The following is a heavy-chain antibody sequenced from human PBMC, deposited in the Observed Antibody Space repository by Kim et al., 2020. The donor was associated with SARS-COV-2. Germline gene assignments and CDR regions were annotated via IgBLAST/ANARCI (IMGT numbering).Heavy chain of an antibody. J-gene: IGHJ4*02. D-gene: IGHD3-22*01. V-gene: IGHV3-23*01. Sequence: VKGRFTISRDSAKSTLYLQMNMLRAEDTAVYYCAKSDRITMIVVVTMIDYWGQGTLVTVSS. CDR3: AKSDRITMIVVVTMIDY.